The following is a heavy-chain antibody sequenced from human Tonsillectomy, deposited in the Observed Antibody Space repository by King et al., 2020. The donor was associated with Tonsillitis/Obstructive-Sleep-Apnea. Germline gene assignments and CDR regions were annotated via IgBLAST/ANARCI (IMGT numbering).Heavy chain of an antibody. D-gene: IGHD1-26*01. Sequence: VQLVESGGGLVQPGGSLRLSCVASGFTFTNDEMNWVRQAPGKGLEWVSYISSGGSTMYYADSVKGRFTISRDNGKNSLYLQMNSLGAEDTAVYYCARGAVVGATPFCDYWGRGALVTVSS. CDR2: ISSGGSTM. CDR1: GFTFTNDE. CDR3: ARGAVVGATPFCDY. J-gene: IGHJ4*02. V-gene: IGHV3-48*03.